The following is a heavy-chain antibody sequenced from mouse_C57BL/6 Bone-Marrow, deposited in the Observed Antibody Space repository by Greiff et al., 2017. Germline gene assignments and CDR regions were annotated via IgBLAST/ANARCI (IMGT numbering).Heavy chain of an antibody. J-gene: IGHJ4*01. CDR2: ISYSGST. V-gene: IGHV3-8*01. CDR1: GYSITSDY. Sequence: DVKLQESGPGLAKPSQTLSLTCSVTGYSITSDYWNWIRKFPGNKLEYMGYISYSGSTYYNPSLKSRISITRDTSKNQYYLQLNSVTTEDTATYYCARFYDYDYYAMDYWGQGTSVTVSS. CDR3: ARFYDYDYYAMDY. D-gene: IGHD2-4*01.